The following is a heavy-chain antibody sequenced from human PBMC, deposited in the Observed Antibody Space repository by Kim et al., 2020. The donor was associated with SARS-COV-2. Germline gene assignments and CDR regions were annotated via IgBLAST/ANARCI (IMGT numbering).Heavy chain of an antibody. V-gene: IGHV1-2*06. CDR1: GYTFTGYY. CDR2: INPNSGGT. Sequence: ASVKVSCKASGYTFTGYYMHWVRQAPGQGLEWMGRINPNSGGTNYAQKFQGRVTMTRDTSISTAYMELSRLRSDDTAVYYCARSPSYSYGLIDYWGQGTLVTVSS. J-gene: IGHJ4*02. D-gene: IGHD5-18*01. CDR3: ARSPSYSYGLIDY.